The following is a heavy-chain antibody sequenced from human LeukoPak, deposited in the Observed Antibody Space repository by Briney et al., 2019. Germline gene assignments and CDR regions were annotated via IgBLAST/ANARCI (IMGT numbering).Heavy chain of an antibody. D-gene: IGHD3-16*02. CDR1: GGSISSGGYY. J-gene: IGHJ4*02. V-gene: IGHV4-31*03. CDR2: IYYSGST. CDR3: ARGWGYPPAFDY. Sequence: SQTLSLTCTVSGGSISSGGYYWSWIRQHPGKGLEWIGYIYYSGSTYCNPSLKSRVTISVDTSKNQFSLKLSSVTAADTAVYYCARGWGYPPAFDYWGQGTLVTVSS.